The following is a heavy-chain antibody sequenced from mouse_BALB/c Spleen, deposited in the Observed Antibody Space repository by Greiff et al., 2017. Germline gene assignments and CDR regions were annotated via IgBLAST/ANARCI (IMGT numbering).Heavy chain of an antibody. CDR3: ARDGNPWFAY. D-gene: IGHD2-1*01. V-gene: IGHV3-2*02. CDR1: GYSITSDYA. CDR2: ISYSGST. Sequence: EVKLQESGPGLVKPSQSLSLTCTVTGYSITSDYAWNWIRQFPGNKLEWMGYISYSGSTSYNPSLKSRISITRDTSKNQFFLQLNSVTTEDTATYYCARDGNPWFAYWGQGTLVTVSA. J-gene: IGHJ3*01.